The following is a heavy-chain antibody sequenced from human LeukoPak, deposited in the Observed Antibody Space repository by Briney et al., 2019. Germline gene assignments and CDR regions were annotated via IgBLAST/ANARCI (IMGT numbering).Heavy chain of an antibody. CDR2: IYYGGGT. V-gene: IGHV4-39*07. CDR1: GDSISSSFYY. CDR3: ARESFEEPGTMDH. J-gene: IGHJ4*02. D-gene: IGHD4/OR15-4a*01. Sequence: SETLSLTCTVSGDSISSSFYYWGWIRQPPGKGLEWIGSIYYGGGTHYNPSLKSRATIFLDTSMNQFSLRLTSVTAADTALYFCARESFEEPGTMDHWGQGTPVSVSS.